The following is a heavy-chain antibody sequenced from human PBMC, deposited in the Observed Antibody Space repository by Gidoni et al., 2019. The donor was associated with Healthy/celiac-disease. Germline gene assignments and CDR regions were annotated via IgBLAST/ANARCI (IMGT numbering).Heavy chain of an antibody. Sequence: QVQLVQSGAEVKKPGASVKVSCKASGYTFTGYYMHWVRQAPGQGLEWMGWINPNRGGTNYAQKFQGRVTMTRDTSISTGYRERSRRRSDDTAVYYCAREWGSGAALFDYWGQGTLVTVSS. D-gene: IGHD1-26*01. J-gene: IGHJ4*02. CDR1: GYTFTGYY. CDR2: INPNRGGT. CDR3: AREWGSGAALFDY. V-gene: IGHV1-2*02.